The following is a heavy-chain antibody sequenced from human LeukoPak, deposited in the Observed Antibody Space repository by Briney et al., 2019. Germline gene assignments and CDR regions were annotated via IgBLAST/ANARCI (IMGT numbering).Heavy chain of an antibody. CDR3: ARNNGYSYGALGPDDAFDI. CDR2: INPNSGGT. CDR1: GYTFTGYY. J-gene: IGHJ3*02. V-gene: IGHV1-2*02. Sequence: ASVKVSCKASGYTFTGYYMHWVRQAPGQGLEWMGWINPNSGGTNYAQKFQGRVTMTRDTSISTAYMELSRLRSDDAAVYYCARNNGYSYGALGPDDAFDIWGQGTMVTVSS. D-gene: IGHD5-18*01.